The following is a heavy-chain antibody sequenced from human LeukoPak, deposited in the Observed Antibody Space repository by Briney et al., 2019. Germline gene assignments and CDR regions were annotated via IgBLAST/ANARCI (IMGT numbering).Heavy chain of an antibody. D-gene: IGHD1-26*01. CDR3: ARDSGNYYSPSDY. Sequence: ASVKVSCKASGYTFMNYGIIWVRQAPGQGLEWMGWISAYNGNTNFAQKLQDRVTMTTDTSTTTAYMELRSLRSDDMAVYYCARDSGNYYSPSDYWGQGTLVTVSS. J-gene: IGHJ4*02. CDR1: GYTFMNYG. CDR2: ISAYNGNT. V-gene: IGHV1-18*03.